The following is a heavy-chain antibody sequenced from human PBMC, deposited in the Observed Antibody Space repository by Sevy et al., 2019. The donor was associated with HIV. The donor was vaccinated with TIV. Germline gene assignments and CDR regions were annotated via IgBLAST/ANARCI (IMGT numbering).Heavy chain of an antibody. D-gene: IGHD1-1*01. CDR2: IYPGDSDT. CDR3: ARGARGTLPAYYYYPLNV. J-gene: IGHJ6*02. CDR1: GYRFADYW. Sequence: GESLKISCKASGYRFADYWIGWVRQMPGKGLEYMGIIYPGDSDTRYSPPFQGQVTISVDKSISTAYLQWSSLKASDSAIYYCARGARGTLPAYYYYPLNVWGQGTTVTVSS. V-gene: IGHV5-51*01.